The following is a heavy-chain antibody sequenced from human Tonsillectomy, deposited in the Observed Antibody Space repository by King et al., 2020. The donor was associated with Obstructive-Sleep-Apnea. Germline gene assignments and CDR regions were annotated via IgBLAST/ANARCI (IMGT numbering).Heavy chain of an antibody. D-gene: IGHD3-3*01. Sequence: QLQESGPGLVKPSETLSLTCAVSDSSITRGYYWGWIRQSPGKGLEWIGSIHHSGSTYHNPSLKSRVTISVDTSKNQFSLNLSSVTAADTAVYYCARGDDFWSGYYNGWFDPWGQGTLVTVSS. CDR3: ARGDDFWSGYYNGWFDP. V-gene: IGHV4-38-2*01. CDR2: IHHSGST. J-gene: IGHJ5*02. CDR1: DSSITRGYY.